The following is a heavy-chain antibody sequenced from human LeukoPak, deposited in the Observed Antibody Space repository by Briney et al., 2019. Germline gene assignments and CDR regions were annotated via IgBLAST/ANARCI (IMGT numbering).Heavy chain of an antibody. CDR1: GFTLSTYA. D-gene: IGHD5-12*01. V-gene: IGHV3-23*01. J-gene: IGHJ4*02. Sequence: PGGSLRLSCAASGFTLSTYAMSWVRRAPGKGLEWVSSISGSGGGTYYADSVKGRFTISRDNSENTLSLQMNSPRAEDTAVYYCAKGYSGYDYSFDYWGQGTLVTVSS. CDR3: AKGYSGYDYSFDY. CDR2: ISGSGGGT.